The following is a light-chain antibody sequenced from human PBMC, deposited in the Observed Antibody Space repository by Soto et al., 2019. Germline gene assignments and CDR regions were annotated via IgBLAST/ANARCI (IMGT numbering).Light chain of an antibody. J-gene: IGLJ1*01. V-gene: IGLV2-14*01. CDR3: WSYTSGISHSV. Sequence: QSALTQPASVSGSPGQSITISCTGTSSDVGAYYSVSWYQHHPGKAPKLIIYGVTNRPSGVSNRFSGSKSGNTASLTISGLQAEDEWDYHFWSYTSGISHSVFGSGSKLTVL. CDR1: SSDVGAYYS. CDR2: GVT.